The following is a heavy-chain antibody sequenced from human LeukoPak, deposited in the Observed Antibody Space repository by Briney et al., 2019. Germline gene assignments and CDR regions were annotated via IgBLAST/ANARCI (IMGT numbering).Heavy chain of an antibody. CDR2: ISASGAVP. D-gene: IGHD3-22*01. V-gene: IGHV3-11*04. CDR3: ARSLIVASEDY. CDR1: GFRFDSFY. Sequence: GGPLRLSCAASGFRFDSFYMGWIRQVPGKGLDYIALISASGAVPYYAESVKGRFTISRDNAKNSVSLQMNSLSADDTAIYYCARSLIVASEDYWGKGTQVTVSS. J-gene: IGHJ4*02.